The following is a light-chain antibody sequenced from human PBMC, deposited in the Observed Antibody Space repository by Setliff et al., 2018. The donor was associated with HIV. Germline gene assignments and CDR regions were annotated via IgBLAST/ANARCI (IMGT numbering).Light chain of an antibody. CDR1: SNDVGRYDL. CDR3: CSNTGSNTFV. V-gene: IGLV2-23*01. CDR2: QAT. J-gene: IGLJ1*01. Sequence: LTQPRSVSGSPGQSITISCTGTSNDVGRYDLVSWYQQHPARAPKLIIYQATRRPSGVSNRFSGSKSGNVASLTISGLQAEDEADYYCCSNTGSNTFVFGTGTKVTVL.